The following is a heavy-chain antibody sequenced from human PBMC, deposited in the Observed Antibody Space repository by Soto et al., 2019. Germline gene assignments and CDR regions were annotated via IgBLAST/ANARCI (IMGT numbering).Heavy chain of an antibody. V-gene: IGHV4-31*03. CDR2: IYYSGST. D-gene: IGHD3-3*01. CDR1: GGSISSGGYY. J-gene: IGHJ4*02. Sequence: QVQLQESGPGLVKPSQTLSLTCTVSGGSISSGGYYWSWIRQHPGKGLEWIGYIYYSGSTYYNPSLKSRVTISVDTSKNQFSLKLSSVTAADTAVYYCARGRARFLEHLEIDYWGQGTLVTVSS. CDR3: ARGRARFLEHLEIDY.